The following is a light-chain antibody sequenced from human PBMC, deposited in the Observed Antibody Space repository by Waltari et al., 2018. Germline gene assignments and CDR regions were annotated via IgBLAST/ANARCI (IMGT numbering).Light chain of an antibody. J-gene: IGLJ1*01. CDR1: RSNLGSYSH. CDR3: QSFDSSLDGYV. V-gene: IGLV1-40*01. Sequence: QSVLTPPPSVSGAPGQRVPIPCTVSRSNLGSYSHFHWYQHLPGTAPKVLIYANNNRPSGVPDRFSGSKSGASASLAITGLQAEDEADYYCQSFDSSLDGYVFGTGTKVTVL. CDR2: ANN.